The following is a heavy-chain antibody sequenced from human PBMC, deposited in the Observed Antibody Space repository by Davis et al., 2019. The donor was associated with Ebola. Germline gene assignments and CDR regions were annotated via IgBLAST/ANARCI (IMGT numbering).Heavy chain of an antibody. V-gene: IGHV3-21*01. CDR3: AVDHIYSFGLCEH. J-gene: IGHJ4*03. CDR1: GFTFSTYS. Sequence: GESLKISCAASGFTFSTYSMSWVRQAPGKGLEWVSSINTGSNYIFYADSVKGRFTISRDNAKNSLLLQMDSLTAEDTAVYYCAVDHIYSFGLCEHWGHGTPVTVS. D-gene: IGHD5-12*01. CDR2: INTGSNYI.